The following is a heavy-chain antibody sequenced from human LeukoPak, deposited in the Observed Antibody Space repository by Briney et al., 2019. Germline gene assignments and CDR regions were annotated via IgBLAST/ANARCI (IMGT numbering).Heavy chain of an antibody. V-gene: IGHV1-69*13. Sequence: GASVKVSCKASGGTFSSYAISWARQAPGQGLEWMGGIIPIFGTANYAQKFQGRVTITADESTSTAYMELSSLRSEDTAVYYCAREFYYDILTGYYSRVRFDPWGQGTLVTVSS. D-gene: IGHD3-9*01. CDR1: GGTFSSYA. CDR3: AREFYYDILTGYYSRVRFDP. CDR2: IIPIFGTA. J-gene: IGHJ5*02.